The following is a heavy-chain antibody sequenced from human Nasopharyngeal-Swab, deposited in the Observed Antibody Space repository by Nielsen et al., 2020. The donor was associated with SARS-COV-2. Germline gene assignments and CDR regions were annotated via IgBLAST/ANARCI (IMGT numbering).Heavy chain of an antibody. CDR2: ISYDGSNK. J-gene: IGHJ4*02. CDR1: GFTFSSYG. Sequence: GESLKISCAASGFTFSSYGMHWVRQAPGKGLEWVAVISYDGSNKYYADSVKGRFTISRDNSKSTLYLQMNSLRAEDTAVYYCAREDGDSSPFDYWGQGTLVTVSS. D-gene: IGHD4-17*01. CDR3: AREDGDSSPFDY. V-gene: IGHV3-30*03.